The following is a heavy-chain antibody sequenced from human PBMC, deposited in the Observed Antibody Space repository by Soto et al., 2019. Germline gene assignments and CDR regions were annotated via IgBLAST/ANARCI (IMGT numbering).Heavy chain of an antibody. D-gene: IGHD1-1*01. CDR3: ARQEGDNYCFDY. J-gene: IGHJ4*02. V-gene: IGHV3-30*03. CDR1: GFTFSTYG. CDR2: ISYDGSNK. Sequence: QVQLVESGGGVVQPGRSLRLSCAAPGFTFSTYGMHWVRQAPGKGLEWVAVISYDGSNKYYVDSVKGRFTISRDNSKNTLYLQMNSLRAEDTAVYYCARQEGDNYCFDYWGQGTLVTVSS.